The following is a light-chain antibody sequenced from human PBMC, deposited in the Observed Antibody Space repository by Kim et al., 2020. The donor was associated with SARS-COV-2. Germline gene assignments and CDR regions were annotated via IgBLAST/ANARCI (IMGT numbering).Light chain of an antibody. CDR1: QSVSSSY. V-gene: IGKV3D-7*01. Sequence: PGERVTLSCRASQSVSSSYFTWYQQKXCQAPRLLIYGSSSIATGIPARFSGIGSGTDFTLSISSLHPEVFAVYYCQLAFNLLTFCGVTKVDI. CDR2: GSS. J-gene: IGKJ4*01. CDR3: QLAFNLLT.